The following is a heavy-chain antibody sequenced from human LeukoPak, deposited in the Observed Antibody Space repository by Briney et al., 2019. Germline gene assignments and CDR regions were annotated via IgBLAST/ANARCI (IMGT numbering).Heavy chain of an antibody. CDR2: IIYGGTT. Sequence: SETLSLTCSVSGGSISSSFYYWGWIRQPPGKGLEWIESIIYGGTTYYNPSLKSRITTSLDTSKSQFSLRLTSVTAADTAVYYCARHDYDSSGYRRDYYFDYWGQGSLVTVSS. CDR3: ARHDYDSSGYRRDYYFDY. J-gene: IGHJ4*02. D-gene: IGHD3-22*01. V-gene: IGHV4-39*01. CDR1: GGSISSSFYY.